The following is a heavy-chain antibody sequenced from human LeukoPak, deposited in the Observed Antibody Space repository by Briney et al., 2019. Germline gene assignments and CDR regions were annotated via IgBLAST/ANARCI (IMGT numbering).Heavy chain of an antibody. Sequence: ASVKGSRKASGYTFTSYGISWVRQAPGQGLVWMGWMNPNSGNTGYAQKFQGRVTMTRNTSISTAYMELSSLRSEDTAVYYCARGRGSGWYDGNWFDPWGQGTLVTVSS. CDR3: ARGRGSGWYDGNWFDP. V-gene: IGHV1-8*02. D-gene: IGHD6-19*01. CDR2: MNPNSGNT. CDR1: GYTFTSYG. J-gene: IGHJ5*02.